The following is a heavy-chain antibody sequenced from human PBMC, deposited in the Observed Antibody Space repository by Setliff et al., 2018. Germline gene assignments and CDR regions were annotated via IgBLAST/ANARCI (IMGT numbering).Heavy chain of an antibody. Sequence: GGSLRLSCAASGFTFSSLWMAWVRQAPGKGLEWVANINQGGGDQFYVDSVRGRFIISRDNAKNSLYLHMNSLRADDTAVYYCSRDVYDFRTGQADPWGQGTLVTSPQ. D-gene: IGHD3-3*01. V-gene: IGHV3-7*01. CDR2: INQGGGDQ. CDR1: GFTFSSLW. CDR3: SRDVYDFRTGQADP. J-gene: IGHJ5*02.